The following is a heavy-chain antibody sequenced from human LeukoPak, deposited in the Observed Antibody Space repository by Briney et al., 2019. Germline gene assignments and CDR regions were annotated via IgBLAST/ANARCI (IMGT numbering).Heavy chain of an antibody. CDR3: AKKITMIVVVKYYFDY. D-gene: IGHD3-22*01. Sequence: GGSLRLSCAASGFTFSSYWMSWVRQAPGKGLEWVANIKQDGSEKYYVDSVKGRFTISRDNSKNTLYLQMNSLRAEDTAVYYCAKKITMIVVVKYYFDYWGQGTLVTVSS. J-gene: IGHJ4*02. CDR1: GFTFSSYW. V-gene: IGHV3-7*03. CDR2: IKQDGSEK.